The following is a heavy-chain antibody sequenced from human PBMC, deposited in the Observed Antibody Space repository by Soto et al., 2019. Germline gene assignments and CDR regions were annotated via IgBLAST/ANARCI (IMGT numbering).Heavy chain of an antibody. D-gene: IGHD3-10*01. CDR2: INAGNGNT. CDR1: GYTFSSYA. CDR3: ARGGPPINY. V-gene: IGHV1-3*05. J-gene: IGHJ4*02. Sequence: QVQLVQSGAEEKKPGASVKVSCKASGYTFSSYAMHWVRQAPGQSLEWMGWINAGNGNTKYSQKCQGRVTITMDKSASTAYMELSSLRSEDTAVYSCARGGPPINYWGQGTLVTVSS.